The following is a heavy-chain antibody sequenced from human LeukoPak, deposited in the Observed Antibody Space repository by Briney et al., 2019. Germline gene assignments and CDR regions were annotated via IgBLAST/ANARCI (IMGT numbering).Heavy chain of an antibody. J-gene: IGHJ4*02. CDR1: GFTFDDYA. Sequence: PGRSLRLSCAASGFTFDDYAMHWVRQAPGKGLEWVSGISWNSGSIGYADSVKGRFTISRDNAKNSLYLQMNSLRAEDTALYYCAKSLSTTYPGDWGQGTLVTVSS. CDR2: ISWNSGSI. V-gene: IGHV3-9*01. CDR3: AKSLSTTYPGD. D-gene: IGHD2-21*01.